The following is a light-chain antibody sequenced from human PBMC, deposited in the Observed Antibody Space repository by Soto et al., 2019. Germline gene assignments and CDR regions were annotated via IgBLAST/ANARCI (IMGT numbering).Light chain of an antibody. V-gene: IGKV3-20*01. J-gene: IGKJ4*01. Sequence: EIVLTQSPGTLSLSPGERATLSCRASQSVSSSYLACYQQKPGQAPRLLIYGASSRATGIPDSFSGSGSETDFTPTISRLEPEDFAVYYCQQYGSSPRLTFGGGTKVEIK. CDR2: GAS. CDR3: QQYGSSPRLT. CDR1: QSVSSSY.